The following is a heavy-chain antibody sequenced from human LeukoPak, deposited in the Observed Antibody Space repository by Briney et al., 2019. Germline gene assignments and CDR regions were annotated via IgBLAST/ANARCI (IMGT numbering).Heavy chain of an antibody. Sequence: SETLSLTCTVSGGSISSYYWSWIRQPPGKGLEWIGYIYYSGSTNYNPSLKSRVTISVDTSKNQFSLKLSSVTAADTAVYYCARDPRDPQDFWSGNDAFDIWGQGTMVTVSS. CDR3: ARDPRDPQDFWSGNDAFDI. J-gene: IGHJ3*02. CDR1: GGSISSYY. CDR2: IYYSGST. V-gene: IGHV4-59*12. D-gene: IGHD3-3*01.